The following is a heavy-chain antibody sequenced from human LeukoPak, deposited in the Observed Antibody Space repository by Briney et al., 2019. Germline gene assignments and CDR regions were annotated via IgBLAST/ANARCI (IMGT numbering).Heavy chain of an antibody. CDR1: GFTFSSYW. V-gene: IGHV3-7*01. CDR2: IEQDGSEK. J-gene: IGHJ4*02. Sequence: GGSLRLSCAASGFTFSSYWMSWVRQAPGKGLEWAANIEQDGSEKYYVDSVKGRFTISRDNAKNSLYLQMNSLRDEDTAVYYCARSYYDSSGYYPICYFDYWGQGTLVTVSS. CDR3: ARSYYDSSGYYPICYFDY. D-gene: IGHD3-22*01.